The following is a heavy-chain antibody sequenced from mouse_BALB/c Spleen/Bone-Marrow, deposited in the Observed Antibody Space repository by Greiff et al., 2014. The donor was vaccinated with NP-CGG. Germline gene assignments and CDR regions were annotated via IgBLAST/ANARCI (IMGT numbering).Heavy chain of an antibody. Sequence: VQLQQSGAELVRPGTSVKMSCKAAGYTFTNYWIGWVAQRPGHGLEWIGDINWGGGYINYNEKFKGKATLTADTSSSTAYMQLSSLTSEDSAIYYCAREGAYWGQGTLVTVSA. CDR2: INWGGGYI. V-gene: IGHV1-63*02. CDR3: AREGAY. CDR1: GYTFTNYW. J-gene: IGHJ3*01.